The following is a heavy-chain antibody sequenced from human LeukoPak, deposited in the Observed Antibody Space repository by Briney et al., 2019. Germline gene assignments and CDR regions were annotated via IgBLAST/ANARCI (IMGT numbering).Heavy chain of an antibody. J-gene: IGHJ5*02. Sequence: GRSLRLSCAASGFTFSSYAMSWVRQAPGKGLEWVSAISGSGGSTYYADSVKGRFTISRDNSRNTLYLQMNSLRAEDTAVYYCAKGRDSSGYYSCWFDPWGQGTLVTVSS. CDR1: GFTFSSYA. V-gene: IGHV3-23*01. CDR2: ISGSGGST. CDR3: AKGRDSSGYYSCWFDP. D-gene: IGHD3-22*01.